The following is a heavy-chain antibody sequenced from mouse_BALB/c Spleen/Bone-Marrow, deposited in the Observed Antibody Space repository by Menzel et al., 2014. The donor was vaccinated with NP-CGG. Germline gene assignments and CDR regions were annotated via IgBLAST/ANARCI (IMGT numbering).Heavy chain of an antibody. CDR2: IDPANGNT. V-gene: IGHV14-3*02. CDR3: ARGYYDYVYAMDY. Sequence: EVQLQHSGAELVKPGASVKLSCTASGFNIKDTYMHWVKQRPEQGLEWIGRIDPANGNTKYDPKFQGKATITADTSSNTAYLQLSSLTSEDTAVYYCARGYYDYVYAMDYWGQGTSVTVSS. CDR1: GFNIKDTY. D-gene: IGHD2-4*01. J-gene: IGHJ4*01.